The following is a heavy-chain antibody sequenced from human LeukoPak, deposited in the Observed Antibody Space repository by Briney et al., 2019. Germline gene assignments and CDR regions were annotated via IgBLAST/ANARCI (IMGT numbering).Heavy chain of an antibody. CDR3: AGAVGALLTWAF. D-gene: IGHD1-26*01. CDR2: IYDFGST. Sequence: SETLSLTCTVSGGSFISHYWSWIRQTPGKGLEWIGYIYDFGSTDYNPSLKSRVTMSVDTSKNQFSLKLTSVTVAVTAIYYCAGAVGALLTWAFWGQGTLVTVSS. V-gene: IGHV4-59*11. CDR1: GGSFISHY. J-gene: IGHJ4*02.